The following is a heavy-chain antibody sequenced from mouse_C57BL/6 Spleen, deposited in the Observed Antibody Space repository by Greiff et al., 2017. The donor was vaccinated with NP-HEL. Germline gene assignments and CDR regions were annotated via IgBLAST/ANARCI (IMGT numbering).Heavy chain of an antibody. V-gene: IGHV5-16*01. J-gene: IGHJ2*01. Sequence: EVKLMESEGGLVQPGSSMKLSCTASGFTFSDYYMAWVRQVPEKGLEWVANINYDGSSTYYLDSLKSRFIISRDNAKNILYLQMSSLKSEDTATYYCARGEGITTVVRFDYWGQGTTLTVSS. CDR1: GFTFSDYY. D-gene: IGHD1-1*01. CDR2: INYDGSST. CDR3: ARGEGITTVVRFDY.